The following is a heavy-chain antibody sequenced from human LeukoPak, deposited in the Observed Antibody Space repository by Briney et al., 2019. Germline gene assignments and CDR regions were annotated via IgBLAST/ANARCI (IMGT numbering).Heavy chain of an antibody. V-gene: IGHV3-49*04. CDR2: IRSKPYGDTT. Sequence: PGRSLRLSCSASGFTFGDYLISWVRQAPGKGLEWVGLIRSKPYGDTTEYAASVKGRFTISRDDSKTIAYLQMNSLKTEDTALYYCSARLVASQRVFYYWGQGTLVTVSS. CDR3: SARLVASQRVFYY. CDR1: GFTFGDYL. J-gene: IGHJ4*02. D-gene: IGHD2-21*01.